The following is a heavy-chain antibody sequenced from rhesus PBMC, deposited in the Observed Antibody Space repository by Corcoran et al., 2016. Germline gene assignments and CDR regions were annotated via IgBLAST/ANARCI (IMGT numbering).Heavy chain of an antibody. CDR2: ISNGGGST. J-gene: IGHJ3*01. V-gene: IGHV3S5*01. D-gene: IGHD5-42*01. CDR3: AKRGYSGYSLLNDAFDF. CDR1: GFTFSSYG. Sequence: EVQLVESGGGLVQPGGSLRLSCAASGFTFSSYGMSWVGQAPGKGLEWVSYISNGGGSTYYPDSVKGRFTISRDNSKNTLSLQMNSLRAEDTAVYYCAKRGYSGYSLLNDAFDFWGQGLRVTVSS.